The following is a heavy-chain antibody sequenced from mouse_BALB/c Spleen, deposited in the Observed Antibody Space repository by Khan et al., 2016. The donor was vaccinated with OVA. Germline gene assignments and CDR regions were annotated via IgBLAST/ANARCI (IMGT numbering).Heavy chain of an antibody. CDR3: ARTFTTATSNFDV. D-gene: IGHD1-2*01. CDR2: INTYTGEP. Sequence: QIQLVQSGPELKKPGETVKISCKASGYTFTNYGMNWVKQAPGKGLKWMGWINTYTGEPTYADDFKGRFAFSLETSASTAYLPINNLKNEDRATYICARTFTTATSNFDVWGAGTTVTVSS. V-gene: IGHV9-1*02. CDR1: GYTFTNYG. J-gene: IGHJ1*01.